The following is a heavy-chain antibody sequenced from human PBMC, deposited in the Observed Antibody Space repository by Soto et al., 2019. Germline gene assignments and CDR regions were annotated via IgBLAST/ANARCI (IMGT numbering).Heavy chain of an antibody. CDR2: IYYSGST. Sequence: SETLSLTCNVSGGSISSYYWSWIRQPPGKGIELIGYIYYSGSTNYNPSLKSRVTISVDTSKNQFSLKLSSVTAADTAVYYCVRGDWNDDQAKYYYYYMDVWGKGTTVTVSS. V-gene: IGHV4-59*01. CDR3: VRGDWNDDQAKYYYYYMDV. J-gene: IGHJ6*03. CDR1: GGSISSYY. D-gene: IGHD1-1*01.